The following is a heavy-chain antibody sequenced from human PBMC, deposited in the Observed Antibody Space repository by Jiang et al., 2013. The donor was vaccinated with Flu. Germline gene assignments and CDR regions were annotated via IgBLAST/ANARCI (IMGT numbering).Heavy chain of an antibody. CDR3: ARWSGRYGGSEGWFDP. D-gene: IGHD1-26*01. V-gene: IGHV4-30-4*01. Sequence: LTCTVSGASISSGDYYWSWVRQPPGKGLEWIGYIYYSGTTSYNPSLKSRVAISVDTSKNQLSVRLTSVTAADTAVYYCARWSGRYGGSEGWFDPWGQGTPVIVSS. J-gene: IGHJ5*02. CDR1: GASISSGDYY. CDR2: IYYSGTT.